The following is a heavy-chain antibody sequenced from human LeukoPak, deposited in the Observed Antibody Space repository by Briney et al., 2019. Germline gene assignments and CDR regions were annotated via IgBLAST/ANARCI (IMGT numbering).Heavy chain of an antibody. CDR2: ISSSSTNT. J-gene: IGHJ3*02. D-gene: IGHD3-3*01. CDR1: GFIFTRYS. CDR3: ARVDTVFGVVTSDAFDI. V-gene: IGHV3-21*01. Sequence: GGSLRLSCTASGFIFTRYSMTWIRQAPGKGLEWVSTISSSSTNTYFGDSVRGRFTISRDNAQNSLYLQMNSLRAEDTAVYYCARVDTVFGVVTSDAFDIWGQGTMVTVSS.